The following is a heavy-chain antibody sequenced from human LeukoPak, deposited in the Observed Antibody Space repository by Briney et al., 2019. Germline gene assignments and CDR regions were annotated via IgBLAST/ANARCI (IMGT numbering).Heavy chain of an antibody. CDR1: GSSISSYY. CDR3: ARGIYDSSGYYYPLDY. J-gene: IGHJ4*02. CDR2: IYYSGST. Sequence: SETLSLTCTVSGSSISSYYWSWIRQPPGKGLEWIGYIYYSGSTNYNPSLKSRVTISVDTSKNQFSLKLSSVTAADTAVYYCARGIYDSSGYYYPLDYWGQGTLVTVSS. V-gene: IGHV4-59*12. D-gene: IGHD3-22*01.